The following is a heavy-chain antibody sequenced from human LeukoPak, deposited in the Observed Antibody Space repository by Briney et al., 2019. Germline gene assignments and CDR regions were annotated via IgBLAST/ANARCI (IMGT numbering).Heavy chain of an antibody. Sequence: SVKVSCKASGGTFSSYAISWVRQAPGQGLEWMGGIIPIFGTANYAQKFQGRVTITTDESTSTAYMELSSLRSEDTAVYYCASKEGSGLPDAFDIWGQGTMVTVSS. V-gene: IGHV1-69*05. CDR1: GGTFSSYA. D-gene: IGHD3-22*01. J-gene: IGHJ3*02. CDR2: IIPIFGTA. CDR3: ASKEGSGLPDAFDI.